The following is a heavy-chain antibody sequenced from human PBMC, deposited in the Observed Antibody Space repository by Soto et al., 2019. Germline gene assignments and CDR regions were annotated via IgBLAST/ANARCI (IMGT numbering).Heavy chain of an antibody. V-gene: IGHV1-2*04. CDR2: INPNSGGT. CDR3: AKDGISRSWEYYYMDV. J-gene: IGHJ6*03. D-gene: IGHD6-6*01. Sequence: QVQLVQSGAEVKKPGASVKVSCKASGYTFTGYYMHWVRQAPGQGLEWMGWINPNSGGTNYAQKFQGWVTMTRDTSISTAYMELSRLRSDDTAVYYCAKDGISRSWEYYYMDVWGKGTTVTVSS. CDR1: GYTFTGYY.